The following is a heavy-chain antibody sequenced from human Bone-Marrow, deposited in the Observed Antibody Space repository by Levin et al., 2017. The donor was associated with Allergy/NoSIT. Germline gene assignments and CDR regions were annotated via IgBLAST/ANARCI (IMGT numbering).Heavy chain of an antibody. V-gene: IGHV4-39*01. D-gene: IGHD3-22*01. Sequence: NPSETLSLTCTVSGDSIRDSTYYWGWIRQPPGKGLEWIGTFYIGGSTYYNPSLRSRVTTSVDTSKNQFSLRLNSVTAADTAVYYCARHFKNYYDSSSFYPDRWGQGTLVTVSS. CDR3: ARHFKNYYDSSSFYPDR. CDR1: GDSIRDSTYY. J-gene: IGHJ4*02. CDR2: FYIGGST.